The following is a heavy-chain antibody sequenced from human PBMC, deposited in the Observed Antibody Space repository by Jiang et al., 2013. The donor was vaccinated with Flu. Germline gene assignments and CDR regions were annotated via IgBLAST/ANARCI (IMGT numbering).Heavy chain of an antibody. D-gene: IGHD4-17*01. CDR3: ARNYGDYGGLYYYYGMDV. J-gene: IGHJ6*02. V-gene: IGHV3-21*01. CDR2: ISSSSSYI. CDR1: GFTFSSYS. Sequence: VQLLESGGGLVKPGGSLRLSCAASGFTFSSYSMNWVRQAPGKGLEWVSSISSSSSYIYYADSVKGRFTISRDNAKNSLYLQMNSLRAEDTAVYYCARNYGDYGGLYYYYGMDVWGQGTTVTVSS.